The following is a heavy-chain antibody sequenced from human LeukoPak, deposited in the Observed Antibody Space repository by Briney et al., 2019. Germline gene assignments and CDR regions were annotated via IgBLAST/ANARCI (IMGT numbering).Heavy chain of an antibody. CDR2: IKQDGSEK. V-gene: IGHV3-7*01. Sequence: PGGSLRLSCAASGFTFSSYWMSWVRQAPGKGLEWVANIKQDGSEKYYVDSVKGRFTISRDNAKNSLYLQMNSLRAEDTAVYYCARGLNYDSSGYTTLPNYYYYYMDVWGKGTTVTVSS. CDR1: GFTFSSYW. J-gene: IGHJ6*03. D-gene: IGHD3-22*01. CDR3: ARGLNYDSSGYTTLPNYYYYYMDV.